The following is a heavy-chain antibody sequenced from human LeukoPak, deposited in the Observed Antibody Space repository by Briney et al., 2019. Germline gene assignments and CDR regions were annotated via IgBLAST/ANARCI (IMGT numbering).Heavy chain of an antibody. D-gene: IGHD6-19*01. CDR2: IYNDETT. CDR3: ARGSSSGWYYFGY. J-gene: IGHJ4*02. Sequence: GGSLRLSCAVSGFXVSTNYISWVRQAPGKGLEWVSVIYNDETTYYADSVKGRFTISRDNSKNTLYLQMNSLRAEDTAVYYCARGSSSGWYYFGYWGQGTLVIVSS. V-gene: IGHV3-53*01. CDR1: GFXVSTNY.